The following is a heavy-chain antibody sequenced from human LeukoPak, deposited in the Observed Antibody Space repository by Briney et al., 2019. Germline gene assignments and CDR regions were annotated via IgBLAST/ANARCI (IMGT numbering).Heavy chain of an antibody. J-gene: IGHJ4*02. CDR3: ARQSRTGGVVAGTGDY. CDR2: IHHSGTT. CDR1: GYSISSGYY. V-gene: IGHV4-38-2*01. Sequence: SETLSLTCAVSGYSISSGYYWDWIRQPPGKGLEWIGSIHHSGTTNYNPSLKSRVTISVDTSKNECSLKLNSVTAADTAVYYCARQSRTGGVVAGTGDYWGQGTLVTVSS. D-gene: IGHD6-19*01.